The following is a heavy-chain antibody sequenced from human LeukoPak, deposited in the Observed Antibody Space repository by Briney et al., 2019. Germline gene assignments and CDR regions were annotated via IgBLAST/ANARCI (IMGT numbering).Heavy chain of an antibody. D-gene: IGHD5-12*01. CDR3: ARGGGYVPYYFDY. CDR1: GFTFSSYG. V-gene: IGHV3-33*01. Sequence: QPGGSLRLSCAASGFTFSSYGMHWVRQAPGKGLEWVAVIWYDGSNKYYADSVKGRFTISRDNSKNTLYLQMNSLRAEDTAVYYCARGGGYVPYYFDYWGQETLVTVSS. J-gene: IGHJ4*02. CDR2: IWYDGSNK.